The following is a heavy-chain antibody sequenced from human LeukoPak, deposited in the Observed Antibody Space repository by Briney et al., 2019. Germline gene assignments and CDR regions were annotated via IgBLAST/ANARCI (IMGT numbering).Heavy chain of an antibody. J-gene: IGHJ4*02. CDR1: GYSISSGYY. D-gene: IGHD4-11*01. CDR2: IYHSGST. CDR3: ARLTYSGPRYFDY. V-gene: IGHV4-38-2*01. Sequence: SETLSLTCAVSGYSISSGYYWGWIRQPPGKGLEWIGSIYHSGSTYYNPSLKSRVTISVDTSKNQFSLKRSSVTAADTAVYYCARLTYSGPRYFDYWGRGTLVTVSS.